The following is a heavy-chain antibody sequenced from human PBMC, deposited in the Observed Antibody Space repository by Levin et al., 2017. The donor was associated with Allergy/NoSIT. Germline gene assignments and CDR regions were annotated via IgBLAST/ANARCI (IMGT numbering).Heavy chain of an antibody. CDR1: GFTFSSYS. D-gene: IGHD6-13*01. J-gene: IGHJ5*02. V-gene: IGHV3-21*01. CDR3: ASAGYSSSWYLIS. Sequence: KSGGSLRLSCAASGFTFSSYSMNWVRQAPGKGLEWVSSISSSSSYIYYADSVKGRFTISRDNAKNSLYLQMNSLRAEDTAVYYCASAGYSSSWYLISWGQGTLVTVSS. CDR2: ISSSSSYI.